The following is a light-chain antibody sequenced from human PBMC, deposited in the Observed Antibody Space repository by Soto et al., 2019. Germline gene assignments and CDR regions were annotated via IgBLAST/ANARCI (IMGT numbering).Light chain of an antibody. CDR1: QSVSSY. J-gene: IGKJ4*01. CDR3: PQRSNWPPAT. V-gene: IGKV3-11*01. CDR2: DAS. Sequence: EIVLTQSPATLSLSPGERATLSCRASQSVSSYLAWYQQKPGQAPRLLIYDASNRATGIPARFSGNGSGTDFTLPISSLEPEDFAVYYCPQRSNWPPATFGGGTKVDIK.